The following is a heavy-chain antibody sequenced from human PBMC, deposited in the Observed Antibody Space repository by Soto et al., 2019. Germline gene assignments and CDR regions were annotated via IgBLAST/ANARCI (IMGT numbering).Heavy chain of an antibody. D-gene: IGHD2-2*01. Sequence: EVQLVESGGGLVQPGGSLRLSCAASGFTFSSYWMHWVRQAPGKGLVWVSRINSDGSSTTYADSVKGRFTISRDNAKNTLYMQMNSLRAEDTAVYSCGSVETCSSTSCYSGFDDWGQGTLVTVSS. CDR3: GSVETCSSTSCYSGFDD. J-gene: IGHJ4*02. V-gene: IGHV3-74*03. CDR2: INSDGSST. CDR1: GFTFSSYW.